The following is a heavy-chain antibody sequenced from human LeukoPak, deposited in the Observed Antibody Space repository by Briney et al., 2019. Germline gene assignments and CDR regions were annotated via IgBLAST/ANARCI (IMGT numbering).Heavy chain of an antibody. CDR3: ARSQFYGSGSYQGRWFDP. V-gene: IGHV4-59*12. Sequence: SETLSLTCTVSDGAIAGYSWSWIRQAPGKGLEWIGYIYYSGDTNYNPSLQSRVTVSVDTSKNQFSLKLTSVTAADPAVYYCARSQFYGSGSYQGRWFDPWGQGTLVTVSS. D-gene: IGHD3-10*01. J-gene: IGHJ5*02. CDR2: IYYSGDT. CDR1: DGAIAGYS.